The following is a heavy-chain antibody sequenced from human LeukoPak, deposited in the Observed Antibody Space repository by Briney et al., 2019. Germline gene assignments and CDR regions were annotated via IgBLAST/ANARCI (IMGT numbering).Heavy chain of an antibody. CDR2: VTNSGGST. Sequence: GGSLRLSCAASGFTFRGFSMTWVRQAPGKGLEWVSTVTNSGGSTYYADSVKGRFTNSRDNSKNTLYLQMNSLRADDTAVYYCAKENGSYYGGADYWGQGTLVTVSS. V-gene: IGHV3-23*01. D-gene: IGHD1-26*01. CDR3: AKENGSYYGGADY. CDR1: GFTFRGFS. J-gene: IGHJ4*02.